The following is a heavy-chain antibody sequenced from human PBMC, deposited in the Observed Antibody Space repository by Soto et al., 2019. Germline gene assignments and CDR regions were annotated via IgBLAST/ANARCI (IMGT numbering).Heavy chain of an antibody. CDR3: ARARDSSSWFDWYYDL. Sequence: QVQLVQSGAEVKKPGSSVKVSCKASGGTFSSYTISWVRQAPGQGLEWMGRIIPILGIANYAQKFQGRVTITADKSMSTAYMELSSLRSEDTAVYYCARARDSSSWFDWYYDLWGRGTLVTVSS. V-gene: IGHV1-69*02. CDR1: GGTFSSYT. CDR2: IIPILGIA. J-gene: IGHJ2*01. D-gene: IGHD6-13*01.